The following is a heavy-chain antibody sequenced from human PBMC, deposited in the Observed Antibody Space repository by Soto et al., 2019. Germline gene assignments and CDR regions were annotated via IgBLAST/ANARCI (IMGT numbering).Heavy chain of an antibody. CDR2: IYYSGST. CDR1: GGSIISYY. J-gene: IGHJ4*02. CDR3: ARGTTTLDY. D-gene: IGHD4-17*01. Sequence: SETLSLTCTFSGGSIISYYWSLIRQPPGKGLEWIGYIYYSGSTNYNPSLKSRVTISVDTSKNQFSLKLSSVTAADTAVYYCARGTTTLDYWGQGTLVTVSS. V-gene: IGHV4-59*01.